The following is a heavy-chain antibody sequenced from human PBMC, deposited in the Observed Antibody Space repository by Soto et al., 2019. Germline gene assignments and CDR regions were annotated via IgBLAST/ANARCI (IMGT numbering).Heavy chain of an antibody. D-gene: IGHD1-1*01. CDR2: MNPNSGNT. CDR3: ARYRRGTGTGSSWFDS. V-gene: IGHV1-8*01. CDR1: GYTFTSYD. Sequence: QVQLVQSGAEVKKPGASVKVSCKASGYTFTSYDSNWVRQATGQGLEWMGWMNPNSGNTGYEQKFQGRVSMTRNTSISTVYMELSSLRSEDTAVYYCARYRRGTGTGSSWFDSWGQGTLVTVSS. J-gene: IGHJ5*01.